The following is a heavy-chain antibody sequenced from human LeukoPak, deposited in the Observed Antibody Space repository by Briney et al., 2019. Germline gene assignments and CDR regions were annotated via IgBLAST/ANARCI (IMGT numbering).Heavy chain of an antibody. CDR1: GGSISSSSYY. CDR2: IYYSGST. J-gene: IGHJ4*02. D-gene: IGHD6-6*01. Sequence: PSETLSLTCTVSGGSISSSSYYWGWIRQPPGKGLEWIGSIYYSGSTYYNPSLKSRVTISVDTSKNQFSLKLSSVTAADTAVYYCARDLGGIAARVFYYWGQGTLVTVSS. V-gene: IGHV4-39*07. CDR3: ARDLGGIAARVFYY.